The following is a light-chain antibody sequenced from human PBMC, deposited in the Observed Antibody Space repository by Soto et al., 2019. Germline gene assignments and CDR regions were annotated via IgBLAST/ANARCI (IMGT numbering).Light chain of an antibody. CDR1: QNISNY. J-gene: IGKJ1*01. CDR2: GAS. Sequence: DIQMTQSPSSLSASVGDRVTITCRAGQNISNYLNWYQQRPGKAPKLLIYGASTLHTGVPSRFSGSGSGTDFTLIISSLQPEDFATYFCQQSYSNPRTFGQGTKVDI. CDR3: QQSYSNPRT. V-gene: IGKV1-39*01.